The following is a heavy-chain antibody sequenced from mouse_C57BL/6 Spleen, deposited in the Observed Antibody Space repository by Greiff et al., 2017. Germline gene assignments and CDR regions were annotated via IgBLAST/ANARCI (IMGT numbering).Heavy chain of an antibody. V-gene: IGHV1-26*01. CDR1: GYTFTDYY. CDR2: INPNNGGT. Sequence: VQLQQSGPELVKPGASVKISCKASGYTFTDYYMTWVKQSHGKSLEWIGDINPNNGGTSYNQKFKGKATLTVDKSSSTAYMGLRRLTSEDSAVYYCAREGFPQGYFDYWGQGTTLTVSS. D-gene: IGHD3-2*02. J-gene: IGHJ2*01. CDR3: AREGFPQGYFDY.